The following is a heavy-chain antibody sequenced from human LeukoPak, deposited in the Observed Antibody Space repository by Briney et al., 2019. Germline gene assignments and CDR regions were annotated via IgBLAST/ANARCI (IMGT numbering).Heavy chain of an antibody. D-gene: IGHD6-19*01. CDR1: GFSVSSNY. CDR3: ARDRRGVVAATSDSYYFDY. V-gene: IGHV3-53*01. Sequence: GGSLRLSCAVSGFSVSSNYLTWVRQAPGKGLEWVSTLYSGSKIFYAESLKGRVTISRDNANNTLFLQMNSLRAEDTAVYYCARDRRGVVAATSDSYYFDYWGQGTLVTVSS. CDR2: LYSGSKI. J-gene: IGHJ4*02.